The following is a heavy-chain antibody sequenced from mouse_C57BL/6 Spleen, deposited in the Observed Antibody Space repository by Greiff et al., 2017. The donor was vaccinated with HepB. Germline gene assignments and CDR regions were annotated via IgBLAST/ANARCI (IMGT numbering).Heavy chain of an antibody. CDR2: IYPGDGDT. CDR3: ASPYDGYYDYAMDY. J-gene: IGHJ4*01. CDR1: GYAFSSSW. D-gene: IGHD2-3*01. Sequence: QVQLKQSGPELVKPGASVKISCKASGYAFSSSWMNWVKQRPGKGLEWIGRIYPGDGDTNYNGKFKGKATLTADKSSSTAYMQLSSLTSEDSAVYFCASPYDGYYDYAMDYWGQGTSVTVSS. V-gene: IGHV1-82*01.